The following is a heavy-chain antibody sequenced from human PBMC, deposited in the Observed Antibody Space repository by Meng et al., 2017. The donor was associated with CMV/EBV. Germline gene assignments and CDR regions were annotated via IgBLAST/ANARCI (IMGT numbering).Heavy chain of an antibody. V-gene: IGHV1-8*03. CDR3: ARGSLDP. Sequence: VKVSCKASGYTFTSYDINWVQQATGQGLEWMGWTHPNSGNTGYAQKFQGRVTITRNTSISTAYMELSSLRSEDTAVYYCARGSLDPWGQGTLVTVSS. CDR1: GYTFTSYD. J-gene: IGHJ5*02. CDR2: THPNSGNT.